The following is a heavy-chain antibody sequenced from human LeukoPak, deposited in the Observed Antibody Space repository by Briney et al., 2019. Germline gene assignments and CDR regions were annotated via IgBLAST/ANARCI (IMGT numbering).Heavy chain of an antibody. V-gene: IGHV3-48*02. CDR3: ARGGYSYGKNWFDP. CDR2: ISSSSSTI. Sequence: GRSLRLSCAASGFTFSSYSMKWVRQAPGKGLEWVSYISSSSSTIYYADSVKGRFTISRDNAKNSLYLQMNSLRDEDTAVYYCARGGYSYGKNWFDPWGQGTLVTVSS. J-gene: IGHJ5*02. CDR1: GFTFSSYS. D-gene: IGHD5-18*01.